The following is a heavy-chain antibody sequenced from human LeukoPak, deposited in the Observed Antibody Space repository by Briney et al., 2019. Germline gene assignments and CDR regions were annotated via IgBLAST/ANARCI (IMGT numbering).Heavy chain of an antibody. CDR1: GFIVSNNY. J-gene: IGHJ4*02. Sequence: GGSLRLPCAASGFIVSNNYMSWVRQAPGKGLEWVSLIYSGGITYYADSVKGRFTISRDNSKNTVYLQMNSLRAEDTAVYYCARYYYDSSGYPYYFDYWGQGTLVTVSS. CDR2: IYSGGIT. D-gene: IGHD3-22*01. V-gene: IGHV3-53*01. CDR3: ARYYYDSSGYPYYFDY.